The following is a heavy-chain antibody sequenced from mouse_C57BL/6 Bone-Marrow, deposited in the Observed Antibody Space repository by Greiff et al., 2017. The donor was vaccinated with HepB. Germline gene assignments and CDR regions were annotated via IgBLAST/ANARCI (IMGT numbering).Heavy chain of an antibody. J-gene: IGHJ3*01. CDR1: GYTFTSYW. D-gene: IGHD1-1*01. CDR3: AIRDYYGSSPAWFAY. V-gene: IGHV1-74*01. Sequence: QVQLQQPGAELVKPGASVKVSCKASGYTFTSYWMHWVKQRPGQGLEWIGRIHPSDSDTNYNQKFKGKATWTVDKSSRTAYMQLSSLTSEDSAVYYCAIRDYYGSSPAWFAYWGQGTLVTVSA. CDR2: IHPSDSDT.